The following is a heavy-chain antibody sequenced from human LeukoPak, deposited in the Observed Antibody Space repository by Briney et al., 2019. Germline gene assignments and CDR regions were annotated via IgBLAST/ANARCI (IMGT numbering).Heavy chain of an antibody. D-gene: IGHD3-22*01. CDR1: GGTFSSYA. Sequence: ASVKVSCRASGGTFSSYAISWVRQAPGQGLERMGRIIPILGIANYAQKFQGRVTITADKSTSTAYMELSSLRSEDTAVYYCARVITMIVVGFDYWGQGTLVTVSS. V-gene: IGHV1-69*04. CDR2: IIPILGIA. CDR3: ARVITMIVVGFDY. J-gene: IGHJ4*02.